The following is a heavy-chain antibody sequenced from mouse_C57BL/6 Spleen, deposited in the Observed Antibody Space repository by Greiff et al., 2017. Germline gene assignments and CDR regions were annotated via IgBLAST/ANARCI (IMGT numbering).Heavy chain of an antibody. V-gene: IGHV1-80*01. J-gene: IGHJ1*03. Sequence: VQVVESGAELVKPGASVKISCKASGYAFSSYWMNWVKQRPGKGLEWIGQIYPGDGDTNYNGKFKGKATLTADKSSSTAYMQLSSLTSEDSAVXFCAREGGNWYFDVWGTGTTVTVSS. CDR3: AREGGNWYFDV. CDR2: IYPGDGDT. CDR1: GYAFSSYW.